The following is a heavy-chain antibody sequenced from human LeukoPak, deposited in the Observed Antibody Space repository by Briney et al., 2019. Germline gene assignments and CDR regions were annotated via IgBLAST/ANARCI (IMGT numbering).Heavy chain of an antibody. V-gene: IGHV3-20*04. J-gene: IGHJ4*02. Sequence: GGSLRLSCAASGFTFDDFGMSWVRQAPGKGLEWVSGINWNGGSTGYADSVMGRFTISRDNAKNSLYLQMNSLRAEDTAFYYCARELYGSGSFDYWGQGTLVTVSS. CDR2: INWNGGST. CDR3: ARELYGSGSFDY. CDR1: GFTFDDFG. D-gene: IGHD3-10*01.